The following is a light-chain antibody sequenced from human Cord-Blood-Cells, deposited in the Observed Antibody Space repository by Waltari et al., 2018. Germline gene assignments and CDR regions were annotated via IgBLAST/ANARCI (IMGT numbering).Light chain of an antibody. CDR1: QSLLHSNGYNY. CDR3: MQALQTPLT. Sequence: DIVMTQSPLSLPVTPGEPASISCRSSQSLLHSNGYNYLDWYLQKSGQSPQLLIYLGSNRASGVPDRFSGSGSGTDFTLKISRVEAGDVGVYYCMQALQTPLTFGGGTKVEIK. CDR2: LGS. V-gene: IGKV2-28*01. J-gene: IGKJ4*01.